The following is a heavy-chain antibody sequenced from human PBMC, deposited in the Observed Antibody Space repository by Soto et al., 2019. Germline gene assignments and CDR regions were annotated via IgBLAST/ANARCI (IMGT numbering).Heavy chain of an antibody. J-gene: IGHJ4*02. Sequence: GGSLRLSCAASGFTFSSYAMHWVRQAPGKGLEYVSAISSNGGSTYYANSVKGRFTISRDDSKNTLYLQMGSLRAEDMAVYYCCTVAPSGYWGQGTLVTVSS. D-gene: IGHD6-19*01. CDR2: ISSNGGST. V-gene: IGHV3-64*01. CDR1: GFTFSSYA. CDR3: CTVAPSGY.